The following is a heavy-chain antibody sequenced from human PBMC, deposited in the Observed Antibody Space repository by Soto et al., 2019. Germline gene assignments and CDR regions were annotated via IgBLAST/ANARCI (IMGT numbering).Heavy chain of an antibody. D-gene: IGHD3-10*01. CDR1: GFIFTNYA. Sequence: PGGSLRLSCAASGFIFTNYAMTWVRQAPGKGLEWVAVIAGRGNSAYYADSVQGRFTITTDNSKNTLSLQLSSLTADDPAKYYCVREGRGSFDFWGRGTMVTVSS. CDR2: IAGRGNSA. CDR3: VREGRGSFDF. V-gene: IGHV3-23*01. J-gene: IGHJ3*01.